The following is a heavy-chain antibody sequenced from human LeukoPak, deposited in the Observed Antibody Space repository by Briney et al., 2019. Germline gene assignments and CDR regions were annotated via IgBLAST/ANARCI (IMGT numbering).Heavy chain of an antibody. CDR2: IYYSGST. J-gene: IGHJ4*02. CDR1: GGSISSRNYY. V-gene: IGHV4-39*01. D-gene: IGHD3-10*01. Sequence: SETLSLTCTVSGGSISSRNYYWGWIRQPPGKGLEWVGSIYYSGSTYYNPSLKSRVTISVDTSKNQFSLKLSSVTAADTTVYYCASNPGGHEVLWFGELSYYFDYWGQGTLVTVSS. CDR3: ASNPGGHEVLWFGELSYYFDY.